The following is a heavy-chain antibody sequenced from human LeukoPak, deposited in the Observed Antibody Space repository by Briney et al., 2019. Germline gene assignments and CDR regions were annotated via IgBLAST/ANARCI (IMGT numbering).Heavy chain of an antibody. V-gene: IGHV1-2*02. D-gene: IGHD6-19*01. CDR1: GYTFTGYY. Sequence: ASVRVSCTASGYTFTGYYMHWVRQAPGQGLEWMGWINPNSVGTNYAQKFQGRVTITRDTSISTAYMELSRLRSDDTAVYYCARMAVAGTAEYYYYYYGMDVWGQGTTVTVSS. J-gene: IGHJ6*02. CDR2: INPNSVGT. CDR3: ARMAVAGTAEYYYYYYGMDV.